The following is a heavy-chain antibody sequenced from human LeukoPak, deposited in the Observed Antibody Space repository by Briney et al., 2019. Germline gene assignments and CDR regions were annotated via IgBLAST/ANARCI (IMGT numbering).Heavy chain of an antibody. D-gene: IGHD4-11*01. Sequence: ASVKVSCKASGYTFTSYGISWVRQAPGQGLEWMGWISAYNGNINYAQKLQGRVTMTTDTSTSTAYMELRSLRSDDTAVYYCARGVLDDYSSSNFDYWGQGTLVTVSS. CDR3: ARGVLDDYSSSNFDY. CDR1: GYTFTSYG. CDR2: ISAYNGNI. J-gene: IGHJ4*02. V-gene: IGHV1-18*01.